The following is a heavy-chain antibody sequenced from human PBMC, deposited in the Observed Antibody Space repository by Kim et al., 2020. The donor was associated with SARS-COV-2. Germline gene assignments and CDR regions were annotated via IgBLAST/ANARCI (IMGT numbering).Heavy chain of an antibody. V-gene: IGHV3-48*02. CDR2: ISSSSSST. D-gene: IGHD2-2*01. Sequence: GGSLRLSCAASGFTFSTYSMNWLRQASGKGLEWVSYISSSSSSTYYADSVKGRFTISRDNAKNSLYLQMNSLRDEDTAVYYCARGATLGYCSSTSCYGLDIWGQGTMVTVSS. CDR3: ARGATLGYCSSTSCYGLDI. J-gene: IGHJ3*02. CDR1: GFTFSTYS.